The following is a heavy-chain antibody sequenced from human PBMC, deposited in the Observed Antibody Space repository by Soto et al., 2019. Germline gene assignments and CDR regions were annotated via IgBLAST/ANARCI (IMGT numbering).Heavy chain of an antibody. Sequence: GGSLRLSCAASGFTFSSYGMHWVRQAPGKGLEWVAVISYDGSNKYYADSVKGRFTISRDNSKNTLYLQMNSLRAEDTAVYYCVKDKDYVGNWYFDLWGRGTLVTVSS. D-gene: IGHD4-17*01. CDR1: GFTFSSYG. V-gene: IGHV3-30*18. J-gene: IGHJ2*01. CDR2: ISYDGSNK. CDR3: VKDKDYVGNWYFDL.